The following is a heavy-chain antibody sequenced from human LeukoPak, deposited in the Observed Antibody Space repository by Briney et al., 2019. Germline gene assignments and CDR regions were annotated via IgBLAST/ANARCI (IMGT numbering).Heavy chain of an antibody. V-gene: IGHV3-7*03. CDR3: VRDDRGIAVGSRDH. CDR1: GFSFSNHW. D-gene: IGHD6-19*01. Sequence: SGGSLRLSCAASGFSFSNHWMIWVRQAPGEGLEWVATINPDGTEKRYVDSVKGRFTISRDNGKNSLYLQMSSLRAEDTAVFYCVRDDRGIAVGSRDHGAQGSLVTVSS. J-gene: IGHJ4*02. CDR2: INPDGTEK.